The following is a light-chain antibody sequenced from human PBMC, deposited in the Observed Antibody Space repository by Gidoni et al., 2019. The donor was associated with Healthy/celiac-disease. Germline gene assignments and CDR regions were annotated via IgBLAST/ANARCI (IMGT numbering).Light chain of an antibody. Sequence: QSPSSLSASVGDRVTITCQASQDISNYLNWYQQKPGKAPKLLIYDASNLETGVPSRFSGSGSGTDFTFTISSLQPEDIATYYCQQYDNLPSITFGQGTRLEIK. CDR2: DAS. CDR1: QDISNY. J-gene: IGKJ5*01. V-gene: IGKV1-33*01. CDR3: QQYDNLPSIT.